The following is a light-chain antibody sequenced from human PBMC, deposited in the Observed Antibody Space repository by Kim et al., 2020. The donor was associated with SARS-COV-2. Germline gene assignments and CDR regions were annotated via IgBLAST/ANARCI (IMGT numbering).Light chain of an antibody. V-gene: IGKV3-15*01. Sequence: VAPGERATLSCRASQSVSSNLAWYQQKPGQAPRLLIYGASTRATGIPARFSGSGSGTEFTLTISSLQSEDFAVYYCQQYNNWPITFGQGTRLEIK. J-gene: IGKJ5*01. CDR1: QSVSSN. CDR2: GAS. CDR3: QQYNNWPIT.